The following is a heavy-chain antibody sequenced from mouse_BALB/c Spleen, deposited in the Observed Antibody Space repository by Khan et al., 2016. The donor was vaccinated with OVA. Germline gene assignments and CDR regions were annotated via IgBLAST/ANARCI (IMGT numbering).Heavy chain of an antibody. D-gene: IGHD3-1*01. V-gene: IGHV1-9*01. Sequence: QMQLKESGAELMKPGASVKISCKASGYTFSTYWIEWVKQRPGHGLEWIGEILPRSGSTNYNENFKGKATFTADTSSNTASMQLSSLTSEDSAVYYCASTARAYYYAMDYWGQGTSVTVSS. CDR3: ASTARAYYYAMDY. CDR2: ILPRSGST. J-gene: IGHJ4*01. CDR1: GYTFSTYW.